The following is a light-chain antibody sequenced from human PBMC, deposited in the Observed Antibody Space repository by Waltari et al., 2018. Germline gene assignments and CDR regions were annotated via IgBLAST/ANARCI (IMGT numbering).Light chain of an antibody. CDR1: SSDLGMFAL. CDR3: CSYAGSSSWV. J-gene: IGLJ3*02. CDR2: EAS. Sequence: QSALTQPASVSASPGQSITISCTATSSDLGMFALASWFQQHPGEAPRLIIYEASKRPSGVSNRFSGSKSGTTASLTISGLQAEDEADYYCCSYAGSSSWVFGGGTKLTVL. V-gene: IGLV2-23*01.